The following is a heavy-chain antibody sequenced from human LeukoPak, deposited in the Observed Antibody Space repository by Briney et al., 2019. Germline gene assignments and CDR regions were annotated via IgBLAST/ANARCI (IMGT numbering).Heavy chain of an antibody. CDR3: ARSRHLVGAPSYFDY. J-gene: IGHJ4*02. D-gene: IGHD1-26*01. Sequence: ASVKVSCKASGYTFTSYGISWVRQAPGQGLEWVGWISAYNGNTNYAQKLQGRVTMHTDTSPSTAYMELRSLRSDDTAVYYCARSRHLVGAPSYFDYWGQGTLVTVSS. V-gene: IGHV1-18*01. CDR2: ISAYNGNT. CDR1: GYTFTSYG.